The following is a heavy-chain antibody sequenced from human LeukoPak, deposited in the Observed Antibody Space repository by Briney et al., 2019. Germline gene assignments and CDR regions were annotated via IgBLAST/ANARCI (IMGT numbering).Heavy chain of an antibody. V-gene: IGHV4-39*01. D-gene: IGHD3-22*01. CDR1: GGSIRSSSYY. J-gene: IGHJ4*02. CDR2: IYYSGST. Sequence: SETLSLTCTVSGGSIRSSSYYWGWIRQPPGKGLEWIGSIYYSGSTYYNPSLRSRVTISADTSKNQFSLKLSSVTAADTAVYYCARPVYDSSGYFLYWGQGTLVTVSS. CDR3: ARPVYDSSGYFLY.